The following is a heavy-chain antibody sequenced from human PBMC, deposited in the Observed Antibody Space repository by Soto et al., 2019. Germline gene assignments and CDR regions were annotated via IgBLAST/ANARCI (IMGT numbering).Heavy chain of an antibody. CDR2: IIPIFGTA. CDR3: ARDPLTYYYDSSGWASGAFDI. CDR1: GGTFSSYA. V-gene: IGHV1-69*13. J-gene: IGHJ3*02. Sequence: GASVKVSCKASGGTFSSYAISWVRQAPGQGLEWMGGIIPIFGTANYAQKFQGRVTITADESTSTAYMELSSLRSEDTAVYYCARDPLTYYYDSSGWASGAFDIWGQGTMVTVSS. D-gene: IGHD3-22*01.